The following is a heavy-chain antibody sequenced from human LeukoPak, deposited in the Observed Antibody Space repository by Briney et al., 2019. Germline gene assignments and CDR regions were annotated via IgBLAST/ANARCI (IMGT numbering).Heavy chain of an antibody. CDR3: ARQGGYYDSSGYYTH. J-gene: IGHJ4*02. Sequence: GESLKISCKGSGYSFTSYWIGWVRQMPGKGLEWMGIIYPGDPDTRYSPSFQGQVTISADKSISTAYLQWSSLKASDTAMYYCARQGGYYDSSGYYTHWGQGTLVTVSS. CDR2: IYPGDPDT. CDR1: GYSFTSYW. V-gene: IGHV5-51*01. D-gene: IGHD3-22*01.